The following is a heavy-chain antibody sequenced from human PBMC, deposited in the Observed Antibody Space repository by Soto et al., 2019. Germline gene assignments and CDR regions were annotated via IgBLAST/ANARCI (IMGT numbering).Heavy chain of an antibody. J-gene: IGHJ4*02. CDR2: ISSYGGST. Sequence: GEPKRVCYTASGFTFGNHAMHWVRQAKKKGLEYVSAISSYGGSTYYADSVKGRFTISRDNSKNTLYLQLSSLRAEDTVLYYCGREDNVSFCPRLGYWGEGTLVTVSS. CDR3: GREDNVSFCPRLGY. CDR1: GFTFGNHA. D-gene: IGHD2-2*01. V-gene: IGHV3-64D*06.